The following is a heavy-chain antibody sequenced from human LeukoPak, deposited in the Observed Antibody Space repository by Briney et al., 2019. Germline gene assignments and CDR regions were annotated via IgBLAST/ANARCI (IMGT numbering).Heavy chain of an antibody. J-gene: IGHJ4*02. CDR3: AKRSSSGWYVPAGIDY. CDR2: IKQDGSVK. V-gene: IGHV3-7*05. CDR1: GFTFTSYW. D-gene: IGHD6-19*01. Sequence: PGGSLRLSCAASGFTFTSYWMNWVRQAPGKGLEWVANIKQDGSVKIYVDSVKGRFTISRDNAKNSLYLEMNSLRAEDTAVYYCAKRSSSGWYVPAGIDYWGQGTLVTVSS.